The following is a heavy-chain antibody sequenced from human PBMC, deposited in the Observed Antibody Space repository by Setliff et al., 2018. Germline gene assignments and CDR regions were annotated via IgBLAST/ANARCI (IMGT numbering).Heavy chain of an antibody. CDR1: GYSISSGYY. D-gene: IGHD3-3*01. CDR3: RFWSGYYKNDY. V-gene: IGHV4-38-2*02. Sequence: PSETLSLTCTVSGYSISSGYYWGWIRQPPGKGLEWLGSFFHTGSTYYKSSLESRVTMSVDTSNNQFSLKLNSVTAADMAVYYCRFWSGYYKNDYWAQGTLVTVSS. J-gene: IGHJ4*02. CDR2: FFHTGST.